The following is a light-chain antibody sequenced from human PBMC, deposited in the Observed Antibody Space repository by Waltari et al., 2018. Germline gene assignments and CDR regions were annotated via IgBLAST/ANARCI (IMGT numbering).Light chain of an antibody. Sequence: IWLTPSPCTLSLSPGERATLPCRASQSVSIYLAWYQQKPGQAPRLLIYHTSTRATGIPDRFSGSGSGTDFSLTISGLEPEDFAVYYCQHYKNLPVSFGQGTRVEIK. CDR2: HTS. V-gene: IGKV3-20*01. CDR1: QSVSIY. J-gene: IGKJ1*01. CDR3: QHYKNLPVS.